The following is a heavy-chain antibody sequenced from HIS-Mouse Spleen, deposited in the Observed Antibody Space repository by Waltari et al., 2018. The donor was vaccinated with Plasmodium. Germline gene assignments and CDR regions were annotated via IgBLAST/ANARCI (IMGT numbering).Heavy chain of an antibody. Sequence: QVQLVESGGGVVQPGRSLRLSCAASGFTFSSYGMHWVRQDPGKVMEGVAVISDDGSNKYYADSVKGRFTISRDNSKNTLYLQMNSLRAEDTAVYYCAKDRRSSSWYVDYWGQGTLVTVSS. CDR3: AKDRRSSSWYVDY. V-gene: IGHV3-30*18. D-gene: IGHD6-13*01. CDR2: ISDDGSNK. J-gene: IGHJ4*02. CDR1: GFTFSSYG.